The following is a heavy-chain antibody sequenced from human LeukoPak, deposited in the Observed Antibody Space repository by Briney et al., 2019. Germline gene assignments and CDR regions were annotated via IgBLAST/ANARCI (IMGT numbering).Heavy chain of an antibody. CDR1: GFTFSSYA. Sequence: GGSLRLSCAASGFTFSSYAVHWVRQAPGKGLEWVAVISYDGSNKYYADSVKGRFTISRDNSKNTLYLQMNSLRAEDTAVYYCAKDSKGSEGYFQHWGQGTLVTVSS. V-gene: IGHV3-30-3*01. CDR2: ISYDGSNK. D-gene: IGHD1-26*01. J-gene: IGHJ1*01. CDR3: AKDSKGSEGYFQH.